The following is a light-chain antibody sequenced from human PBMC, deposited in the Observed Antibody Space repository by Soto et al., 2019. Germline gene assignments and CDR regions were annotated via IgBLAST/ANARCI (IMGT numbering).Light chain of an antibody. CDR3: QPYRA. Sequence: DIQMTQSPSTLSGSVGDRVTITCRASQSISSWLAWYQQKPGKAPKLLIYKASSLESGVPSRFSGSGSGTEFTLTISSLQPDDFATYYCQPYRAFGQGTKVDIK. J-gene: IGKJ1*01. CDR2: KAS. CDR1: QSISSW. V-gene: IGKV1-5*03.